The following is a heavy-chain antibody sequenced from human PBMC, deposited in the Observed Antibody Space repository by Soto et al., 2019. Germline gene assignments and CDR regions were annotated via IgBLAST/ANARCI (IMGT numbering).Heavy chain of an antibody. CDR2: IWYDVSNK. CDR1: GFTFSSYG. D-gene: IGHD4-17*01. CDR3: ARGNLRGQGYYYYGMDV. Sequence: PGVSLILSCAASGFTFSSYGMHWVRQAPGKGLEWVAVIWYDVSNKYYADSVKVRLTISRDNSKKTLYLQMNSLRAEDTAVYYCARGNLRGQGYYYYGMDVWGQGTTVTVSS. J-gene: IGHJ6*02. V-gene: IGHV3-33*01.